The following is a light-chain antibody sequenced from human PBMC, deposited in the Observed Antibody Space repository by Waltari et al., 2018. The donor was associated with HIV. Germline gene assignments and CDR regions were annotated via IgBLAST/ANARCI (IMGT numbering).Light chain of an antibody. Sequence: EIVLTQSPATLSLSPGDRATLSCRASQSVSNYLAWYQQKPGQAPRLLIYAASSRATGIPARFSGSGSGTDFTLTISSLEPGDFAVYYCQQRSNWPITFGQGTRLEIK. J-gene: IGKJ5*01. CDR3: QQRSNWPIT. CDR2: AAS. CDR1: QSVSNY. V-gene: IGKV3-11*01.